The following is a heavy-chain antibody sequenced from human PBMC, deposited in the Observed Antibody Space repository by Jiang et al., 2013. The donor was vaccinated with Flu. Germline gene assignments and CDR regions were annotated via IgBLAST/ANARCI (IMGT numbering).Heavy chain of an antibody. CDR2: ISESGSST. D-gene: IGHD2/OR15-2a*01. Sequence: FTFNNYAMSWVRQAPGKGLEWVSGISESGSSTYYADSVKGRITISRDNSKNILYLQVNSLRAEDTAVYYCASNNVDFDYWGQGILVTVSS. J-gene: IGHJ4*02. CDR3: ASNNVDFDY. CDR1: FTFNNYA. V-gene: IGHV3-23*01.